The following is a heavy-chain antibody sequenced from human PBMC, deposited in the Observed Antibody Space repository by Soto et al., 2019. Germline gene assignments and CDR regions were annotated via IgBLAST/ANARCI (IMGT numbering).Heavy chain of an antibody. CDR3: ARLVGDYQKVVVVDY. V-gene: IGHV4-34*01. J-gene: IGHJ4*02. CDR1: GGSFRGYY. CDR2: INHSGST. Sequence: SETLSLTCAVYGGSFRGYYWSWIRQPPGKGLEWIGEINHSGSTNYNPSLKSRVTISVDTSKNQFSLKLSSVTAADTAVYYCARLVGDYQKVVVVDYWGQGTLVTVSS. D-gene: IGHD4-17*01.